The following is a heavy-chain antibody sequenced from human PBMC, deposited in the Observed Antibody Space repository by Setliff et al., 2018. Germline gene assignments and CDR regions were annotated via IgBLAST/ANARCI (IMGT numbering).Heavy chain of an antibody. CDR1: DDSISSRHYY. D-gene: IGHD2-2*01. J-gene: IGHJ2*01. CDR2: VYYSGTT. Sequence: SETLSLTCTVSDDSISSRHYYWSWIRQPAGKGLEWIASVYYSGTTYYNPSLESRVSMSVDMSKSQVSLNLYSVTAADTAVYYCARTSTGRYFDVWGRGTLVTVSS. CDR3: ARTSTGRYFDV. V-gene: IGHV4-39*07.